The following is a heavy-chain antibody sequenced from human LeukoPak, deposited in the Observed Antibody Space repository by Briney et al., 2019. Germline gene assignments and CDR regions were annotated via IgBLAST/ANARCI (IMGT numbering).Heavy chain of an antibody. J-gene: IGHJ4*02. CDR1: GFTITTNY. V-gene: IGHV3-66*01. CDR2: IYSGGST. Sequence: PGGSLRLSCAASGFTITTNYMTWVRQTPGKGLDWVSVIYSGGSTYYADSVKGRFTISRDTSKNMVYLQMDSLRAEDTAVYFCARGDSWFKDWGQGTLVTVSS. CDR3: ARGDSWFKD. D-gene: IGHD6-13*01.